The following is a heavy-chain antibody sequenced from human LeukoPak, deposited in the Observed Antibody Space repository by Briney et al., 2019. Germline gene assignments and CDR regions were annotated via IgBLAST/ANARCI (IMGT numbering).Heavy chain of an antibody. CDR1: GFTFSNAW. J-gene: IGHJ4*02. CDR2: IKSKTDGGTT. V-gene: IGHV3-15*01. CDR3: TTLYSYSQGN. Sequence: GGSLRLSCAASGFTFSNAWMTWVRQAPGKGLEWVGRIKSKTDGGTTDYAAPVKGRFAISRDDSNNTLYLQMNSLKTEDTAMYYCTTLYSYSQGNWGQGTLVTVSS. D-gene: IGHD2-21*01.